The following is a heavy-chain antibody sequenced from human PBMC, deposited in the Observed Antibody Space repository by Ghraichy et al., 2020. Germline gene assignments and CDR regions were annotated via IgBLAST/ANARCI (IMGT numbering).Heavy chain of an antibody. CDR2: INPNSGAT. CDR1: GYTFTGHY. Sequence: ASVKVSCKASGYTFTGHYMHWVRQAPGQGLEWMGWINPNSGATSLTQKFQGRVTMTRDTSISTGYMELSSLRSDDTAVYYCARDLSGSYYGYYFDYWGQGTLVTVSS. V-gene: IGHV1-2*02. J-gene: IGHJ4*02. D-gene: IGHD1-26*01. CDR3: ARDLSGSYYGYYFDY.